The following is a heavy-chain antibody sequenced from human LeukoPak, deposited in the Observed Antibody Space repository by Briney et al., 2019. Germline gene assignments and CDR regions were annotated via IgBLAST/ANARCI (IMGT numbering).Heavy chain of an antibody. CDR3: ARGGSYLSAFDI. J-gene: IGHJ3*02. V-gene: IGHV4-4*07. Sequence: SETLSLTCTVSGGSMNSYYWTWIRQPAGKGLEWIGHIYNNGGTKYNPSLKSRVTMSVDTSKNQFSLKLSSVTAADTAVYYCARGGSYLSAFDIWGQGTMVTVSS. CDR1: GGSMNSYY. D-gene: IGHD1-26*01. CDR2: IYNNGGT.